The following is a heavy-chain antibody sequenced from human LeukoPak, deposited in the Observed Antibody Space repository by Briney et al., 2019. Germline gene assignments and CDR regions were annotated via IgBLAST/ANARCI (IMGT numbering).Heavy chain of an antibody. CDR3: ARPKRLGSSSSLGAFDI. D-gene: IGHD6-6*01. CDR1: GFSFSRYW. J-gene: IGHJ3*02. V-gene: IGHV3-7*01. CDR2: INQDGSEK. Sequence: LAGGSLRLSCAASGFSFSRYWMSWVRQAPGKGLEWVANINQDGSEKYFVDSVKGRFTIARDNAKNSLYLQMNSLRAEDTAVYYCARPKRLGSSSSLGAFDIWGQGTMVTVSS.